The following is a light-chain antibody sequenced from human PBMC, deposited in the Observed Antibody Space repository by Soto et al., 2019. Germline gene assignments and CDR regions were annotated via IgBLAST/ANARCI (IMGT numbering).Light chain of an antibody. V-gene: IGKV2-28*01. J-gene: IGKJ2*01. Sequence: DIVMTQSPLSLPVTPGEPASISCRSSQSLLHSNGYNYLDWYLLKPGQSPQLLIYLGSNLASGVPDRFSGRGSGTDFTLKIIRVKAEDVGVYYCMQALQTPLTFCQWTKLEIK. CDR1: QSLLHSNGYNY. CDR3: MQALQTPLT. CDR2: LGS.